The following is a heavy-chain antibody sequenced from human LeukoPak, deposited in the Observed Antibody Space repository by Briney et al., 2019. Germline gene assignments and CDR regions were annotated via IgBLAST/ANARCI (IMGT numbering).Heavy chain of an antibody. Sequence: PSETLSLTCAVSGVSISSSHWWTWVRQPPGKGLDWIGEIYHTGSTNYNPSLRSRVTISVDKSKNQLSLKLSSVTAADTAMYYCASSITLAGWGAFDIWGQGTMVTVSS. CDR3: ASSITLAGWGAFDI. J-gene: IGHJ3*02. CDR2: IYHTGST. CDR1: GVSISSSHW. V-gene: IGHV4-4*02. D-gene: IGHD6-19*01.